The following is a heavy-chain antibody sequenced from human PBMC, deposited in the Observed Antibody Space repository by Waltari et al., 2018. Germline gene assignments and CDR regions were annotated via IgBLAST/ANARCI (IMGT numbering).Heavy chain of an antibody. CDR2: IYYSGSS. D-gene: IGHD6-19*01. CDR1: GGSINNYY. CDR3: ARDGQGVGSDWYGVDWYFDL. J-gene: IGHJ2*01. Sequence: QVQLQESGPGLVKPSETLSLTCTVSGGSINNYYWSWIRQPPGKGLEWIGYIYYSGSSNYNPSRKSRVTMSVDTSKNQFSLRLSSVTAADTAVYYCARDGQGVGSDWYGVDWYFDLWGRGSLVTVSS. V-gene: IGHV4-59*01.